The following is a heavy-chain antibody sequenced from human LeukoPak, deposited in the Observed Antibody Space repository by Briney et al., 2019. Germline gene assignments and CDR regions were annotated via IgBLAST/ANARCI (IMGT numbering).Heavy chain of an antibody. V-gene: IGHV1-2*02. D-gene: IGHD6-13*01. CDR2: INPNSGGT. J-gene: IGHJ4*02. Sequence: GASVKVSCKASGYTFTCYYMHWVRQAPGQGLEWMGWINPNSGGTNYAQKFQGRVTMTRDTSISTAYMELSRLRSDDTAVYYCARERSSSWHFDYWPQGTLVTVSS. CDR1: GYTFTCYY. CDR3: ARERSSSWHFDY.